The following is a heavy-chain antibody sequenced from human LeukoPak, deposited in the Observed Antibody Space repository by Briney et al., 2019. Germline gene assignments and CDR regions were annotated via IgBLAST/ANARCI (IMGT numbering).Heavy chain of an antibody. CDR3: ARVPRRGDRFDP. D-gene: IGHD3-10*01. CDR1: GYTLTSYD. CDR2: MNPNSGDT. J-gene: IGHJ5*02. V-gene: IGHV1-8*01. Sequence: ASVKVSCKASGYTLTSYDINWVRQATGQGLEWMGWMNPNSGDTGYAQKFQGRVTMTRDESIRTAYMELSSLTSEDTAVYYCARVPRRGDRFDPWGQGTLVTVSS.